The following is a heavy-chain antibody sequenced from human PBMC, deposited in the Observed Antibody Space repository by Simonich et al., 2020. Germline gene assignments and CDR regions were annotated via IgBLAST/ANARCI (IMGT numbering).Heavy chain of an antibody. D-gene: IGHD7-27*01. CDR3: ARGPRWTGDDAFDI. CDR2: INPNRGGT. J-gene: IGHJ3*02. CDR1: GYTFTGYY. V-gene: IGHV1-2*02. Sequence: QVQLVQSGAEVKKPGASVKVSCKASGYTFTGYYMHWVRQAPGKGLGGMGWINPNRGGTNYAQKFQGRVTMTRDTSISTAYMELSRLRSDDTAVYYCARGPRWTGDDAFDIWGQGTMVTSLQ.